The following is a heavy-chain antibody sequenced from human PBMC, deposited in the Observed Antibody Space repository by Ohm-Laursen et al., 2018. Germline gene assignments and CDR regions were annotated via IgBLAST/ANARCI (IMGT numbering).Heavy chain of an antibody. V-gene: IGHV4-59*11. CDR3: ARGSNEYGGLYFPH. CDR2: ISYTGYT. J-gene: IGHJ1*01. CDR1: GGSFTGHY. Sequence: SETLSLTCTVSGGSFTGHYWSWIRQPPGKGLEWIGHISYTGYTSYKSSLKSRVTISLDTSRKHFSLRLTSLAAAGTAVYYCARGSNEYGGLYFPHWGREPWSPSPQ. D-gene: IGHD4-23*01.